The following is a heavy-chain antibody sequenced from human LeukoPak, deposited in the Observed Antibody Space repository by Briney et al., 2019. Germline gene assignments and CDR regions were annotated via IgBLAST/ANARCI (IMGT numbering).Heavy chain of an antibody. CDR1: GFTFSTYA. J-gene: IGHJ6*02. Sequence: GGSLRLSCPASGFTFSTYALTWVPQAPGKGLEWFSAFIGSGGSTYYADSVKGRFTISRDNSKNTLYLQMNSLRAEDTAVYYCAKEDCSGGSCYYYYGMDVWGQGTTVTVSS. CDR3: AKEDCSGGSCYYYYGMDV. D-gene: IGHD2-15*01. CDR2: FIGSGGST. V-gene: IGHV3-23*01.